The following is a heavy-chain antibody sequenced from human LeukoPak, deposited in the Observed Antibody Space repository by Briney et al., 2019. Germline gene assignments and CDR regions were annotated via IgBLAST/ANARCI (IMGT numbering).Heavy chain of an antibody. Sequence: PGGTLRLSCAGSGFTFSSYWMTWVRQAPGKGLEWVAFISYDGSNKYYADSVKGRFTISRDNSKNTLYLQMNSLRAEDTAVYYCASQGGLLWFGELSGGMDVWGQGTTVTVSS. J-gene: IGHJ6*02. CDR3: ASQGGLLWFGELSGGMDV. CDR1: GFTFSSYW. CDR2: ISYDGSNK. D-gene: IGHD3-10*01. V-gene: IGHV3-30-3*01.